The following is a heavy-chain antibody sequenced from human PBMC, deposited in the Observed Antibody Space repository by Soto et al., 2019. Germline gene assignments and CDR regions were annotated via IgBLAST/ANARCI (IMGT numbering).Heavy chain of an antibody. CDR1: GFTFSSYG. V-gene: IGHV3-30*03. Sequence: GGSLRLSCAASGFTFSSYGMHWVRQAPGKGLEWVAVISYDGSNKYYADSVKGRFTISRDNAKNSLYLEMNSLRAEDTAVYYCARESEDLTSNFDYWGQGTLVTVSS. CDR2: ISYDGSNK. J-gene: IGHJ4*02. CDR3: ARESEDLTSNFDY.